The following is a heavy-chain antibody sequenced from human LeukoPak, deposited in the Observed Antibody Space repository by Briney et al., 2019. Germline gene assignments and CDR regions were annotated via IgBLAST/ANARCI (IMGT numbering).Heavy chain of an antibody. V-gene: IGHV5-51*01. CDR2: IYPGDSDT. J-gene: IGHJ6*03. D-gene: IGHD1-20*01. Sequence: GESLKISCKGSGYSFTSYWIGWVRQMPGKGLEWMGIIYPGDSDTRYSPSFQGQVTISADKSISTAYLQWSSLKASDTAMYYCARQGITGTYYYYMDVWGKGTTVTVSS. CDR1: GYSFTSYW. CDR3: ARQGITGTYYYYMDV.